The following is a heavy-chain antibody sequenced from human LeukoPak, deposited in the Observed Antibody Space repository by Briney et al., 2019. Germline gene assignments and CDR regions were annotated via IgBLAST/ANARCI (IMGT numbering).Heavy chain of an antibody. CDR3: AVYYYDSSGCPSFDY. V-gene: IGHV1-69*05. CDR2: IIPIFGTA. J-gene: IGHJ4*02. Sequence: ASVKVSCTASGGTFSSYAISWVRQAPGQGLEWMGGIIPIFGTANYAQKFQGRVTITTDESTSTAYMELSSLRSEVTAVYYCAVYYYDSSGCPSFDYWGQGTLVTVSS. CDR1: GGTFSSYA. D-gene: IGHD3-22*01.